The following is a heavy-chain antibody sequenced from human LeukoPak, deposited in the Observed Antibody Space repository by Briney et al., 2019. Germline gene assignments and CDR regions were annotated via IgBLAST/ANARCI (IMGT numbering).Heavy chain of an antibody. V-gene: IGHV3-30*04. J-gene: IGHJ4*02. D-gene: IGHD6-6*01. Sequence: GGSLRLSCAASGFTFSSYVMHWVRQAPGKGLEWVAIISHDGSNEYYADSVKGRFTISRDNAKNSLYLQMNSLRAEDTAVYYCARKIATRHYFDYWGQGTLVTVSS. CDR2: ISHDGSNE. CDR1: GFTFSSYV. CDR3: ARKIATRHYFDY.